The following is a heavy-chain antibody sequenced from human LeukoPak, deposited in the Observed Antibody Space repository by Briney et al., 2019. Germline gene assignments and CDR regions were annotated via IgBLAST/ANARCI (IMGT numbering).Heavy chain of an antibody. CDR1: GGSISSHY. Sequence: SETLSLTCTVSGGSISSHYCSWLRQPAGKGLEWIARINTSGSTNYNPSLKSQVTISVNKSKNQFSLKLSSVTAADTAVYFCARGKGDYAIYDYWGQGTLVTVSS. V-gene: IGHV4-4*07. J-gene: IGHJ4*02. D-gene: IGHD4-17*01. CDR2: INTSGST. CDR3: ARGKGDYAIYDY.